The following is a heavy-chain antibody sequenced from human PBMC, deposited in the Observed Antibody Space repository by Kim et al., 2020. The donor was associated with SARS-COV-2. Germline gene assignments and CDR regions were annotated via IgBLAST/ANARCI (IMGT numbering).Heavy chain of an antibody. CDR1: GFTFDDYA. CDR2: ISWNSGSI. J-gene: IGHJ4*02. Sequence: GGSLRLSCAASGFTFDDYAMHWVRQAPGKGLEWVSGISWNSGSIGYADSVKGRFTISRDNAKNSLYLQMNSLRAEDTALYYCAKDNSAHSGWIDYWGQGTLVTVSS. D-gene: IGHD6-19*01. CDR3: AKDNSAHSGWIDY. V-gene: IGHV3-9*01.